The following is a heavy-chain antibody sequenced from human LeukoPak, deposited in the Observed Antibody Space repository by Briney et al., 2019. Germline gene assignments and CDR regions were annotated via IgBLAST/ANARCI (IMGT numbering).Heavy chain of an antibody. J-gene: IGHJ6*04. Sequence: PGGSLRLSCAASGFTFSSYWMSWVRQAPGKGLEWVANIKQDGSEKYYVDSVKGRFTISRDNAKNSLYLQMNSLRAEDTAVYYCARVQYYDFYGGLDVWGKGTTVTVSS. CDR1: GFTFSSYW. CDR3: ARVQYYDFYGGLDV. CDR2: IKQDGSEK. V-gene: IGHV3-7*01. D-gene: IGHD3-3*01.